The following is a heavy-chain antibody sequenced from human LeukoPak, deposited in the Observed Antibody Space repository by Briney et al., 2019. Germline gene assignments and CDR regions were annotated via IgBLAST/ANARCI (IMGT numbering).Heavy chain of an antibody. CDR2: TYYRSKWYN. CDR1: GDSVSSNSAA. V-gene: IGHV6-1*01. D-gene: IGHD6-19*01. Sequence: SQTLSLTCAISGDSVSSNSAAWIWIRQSPSRGLEWLGRTYYRSKWYNDYAVSVKSRITINPDTSKNQFSLQLNSVTPEDTAVYYCARASQKYSSGWYVFDYWGQGTLVTVSS. J-gene: IGHJ4*02. CDR3: ARASQKYSSGWYVFDY.